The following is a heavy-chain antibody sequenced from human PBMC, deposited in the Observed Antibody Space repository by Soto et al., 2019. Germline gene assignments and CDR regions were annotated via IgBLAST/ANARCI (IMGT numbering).Heavy chain of an antibody. CDR1: GGSISSYY. J-gene: IGHJ4*01. Sequence: QVQLQESGPGLVKPSETLSLTCTVSGGSISSYYWSWIRQPPGKGLEWIGYIYYSGSTNYNPSHNRXXTXSXXTSKVQFPLELGPLPLAATVGYYWPGADTAMAVDYWGRGTLVTVPS. D-gene: IGHD5-18*01. CDR2: IYYSGST. V-gene: IGHV4-59*01. CDR3: PGADTAMAVDY.